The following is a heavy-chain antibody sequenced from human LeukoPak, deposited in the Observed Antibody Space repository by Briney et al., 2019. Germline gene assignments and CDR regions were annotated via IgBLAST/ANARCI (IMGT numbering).Heavy chain of an antibody. CDR2: ISYSGST. CDR3: ARRRPYCSGGNCYSLLDY. CDR1: GGSINSYY. J-gene: IGHJ4*02. Sequence: SETLSLTCTVSGGSINSYYWSWIRQPPGKGLEWMGYISYSGSTNYNPSLKSRVTLSVDTSKNQFSLELSSVTAADTAVYYCARRRPYCSGGNCYSLLDYWGQGTLVTVSS. D-gene: IGHD2-15*01. V-gene: IGHV4-59*01.